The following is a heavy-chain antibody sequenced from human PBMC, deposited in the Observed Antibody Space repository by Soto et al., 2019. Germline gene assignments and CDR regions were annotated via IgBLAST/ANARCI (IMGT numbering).Heavy chain of an antibody. J-gene: IGHJ5*02. D-gene: IGHD6-6*01. V-gene: IGHV3-48*02. CDR2: ISSSSGTI. Sequence: ESGGGLVQPGGSLRLSCAASGFTFSSYSMNWVRQAPGKGMEWVSYISSSSGTIYYADSVKGRFTISRDNAKNSLYLQMNSLSDADTAVYFCARGIAARPSWFDPWGKGTLVTVSS. CDR1: GFTFSSYS. CDR3: ARGIAARPSWFDP.